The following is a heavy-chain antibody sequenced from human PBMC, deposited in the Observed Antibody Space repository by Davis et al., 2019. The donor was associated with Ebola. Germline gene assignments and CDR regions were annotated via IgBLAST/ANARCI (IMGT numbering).Heavy chain of an antibody. J-gene: IGHJ6*04. V-gene: IGHV3-23*01. CDR3: ARDPSGGSGWSVGYYGMDV. D-gene: IGHD6-19*01. CDR2: ISGSGGST. CDR1: GFTFSSYS. Sequence: PGGSLRLSCVASGFTFSSYSMSCVRQAPGKGLESVSTISGSGGSTYYADSVKGLFTISKDNSKNTLYLQMNSLTVEDTAVYFCARDPSGGSGWSVGYYGMDVWGKGTTVTVSS.